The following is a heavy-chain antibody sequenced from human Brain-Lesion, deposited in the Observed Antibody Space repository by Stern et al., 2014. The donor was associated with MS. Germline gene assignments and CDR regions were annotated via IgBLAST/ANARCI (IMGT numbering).Heavy chain of an antibody. V-gene: IGHV1-2*04. CDR1: GYTFTGYY. CDR2: INPKSGGT. CDR3: ATYYYDSTGYNDF. J-gene: IGHJ4*02. Sequence: QGQLVQSGAEVKKPGASVKVSCTASGYTFTGYYMHWVRQAPGQGLEWKGWINPKSGGTNYAQKCQGWVTMTRDTSINTAYMELSRLRSDDTAVYYCATYYYDSTGYNDFWGQGTLVTVSS. D-gene: IGHD3-22*01.